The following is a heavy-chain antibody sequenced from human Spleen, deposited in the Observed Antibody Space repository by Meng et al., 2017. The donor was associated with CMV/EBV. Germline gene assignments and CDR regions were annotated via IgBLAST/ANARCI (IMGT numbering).Heavy chain of an antibody. D-gene: IGHD3-10*01. CDR3: ARGPLITMVRGVINWFDP. V-gene: IGHV4-34*01. J-gene: IGHJ5*02. Sequence: GAVSGYYWRWIRRPPGEGREWIGEINHSGSTNYNPSLKSRVTISVDTSKNQFSLKLSSVTAADTAVYYCARGPLITMVRGVINWFDPWGQGTLVTVSS. CDR1: GAVSGYY. CDR2: INHSGST.